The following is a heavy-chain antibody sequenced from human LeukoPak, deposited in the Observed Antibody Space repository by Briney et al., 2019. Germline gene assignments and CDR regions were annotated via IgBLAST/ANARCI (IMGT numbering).Heavy chain of an antibody. CDR2: IGSLSIGS. Sequence: GGSLRLSCAASGFTFSNYAMSWVRQAPGKGLEWVSGIGSLSIGSYYADSVKGRFTISRDNSNNTLYLQMNSLRTEDTALYYCAKDSRIATDYYGMDVWGQGTTVTVSS. CDR3: AKDSRIATDYYGMDV. J-gene: IGHJ6*02. V-gene: IGHV3-23*01. D-gene: IGHD6-13*01. CDR1: GFTFSNYA.